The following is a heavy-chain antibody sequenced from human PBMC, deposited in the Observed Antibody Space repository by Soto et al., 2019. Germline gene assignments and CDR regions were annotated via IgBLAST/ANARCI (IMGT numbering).Heavy chain of an antibody. CDR3: SKQIYGGNS. J-gene: IGHJ4*02. Sequence: GGSLRLSCATSGFTFSASAMHWVRQVSGKGLEWIARIRSKANNYATTYAPSVKGRFTISRDDSENTVYLQMNSLKTEDTAIYYCSKQIYGGNSWGQGTLVTVSS. V-gene: IGHV3-73*01. CDR1: GFTFSASA. D-gene: IGHD2-21*02. CDR2: IRSKANNYAT.